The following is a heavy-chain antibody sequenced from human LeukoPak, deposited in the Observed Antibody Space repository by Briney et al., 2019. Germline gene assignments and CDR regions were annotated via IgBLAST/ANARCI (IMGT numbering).Heavy chain of an antibody. CDR3: ARAGQLDY. D-gene: IGHD1-1*01. J-gene: IGHJ4*02. CDR2: INTNNVNR. Sequence: ASVKVSCKASGYTFTSYGIHWVRQAPGQGLEWMGWINTNNVNRNYAQKLQGRVTMTTDTSTNTAYMELMSPTSDDTAVYYCARAGQLDYWGQGTLVTVSS. CDR1: GYTFTSYG. V-gene: IGHV1-18*01.